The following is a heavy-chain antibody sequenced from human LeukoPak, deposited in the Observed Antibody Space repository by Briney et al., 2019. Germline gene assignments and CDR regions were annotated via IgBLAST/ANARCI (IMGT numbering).Heavy chain of an antibody. CDR1: GGTFSSYA. Sequence: SVKVSCKASGGTFSSYAISWVRQAPGQGLEWMGRIIPILGIANYAQKFQGRVTITADKSTSTAYMELSSLRSEDTAVYYCARRGYYGSGSYYRENFDYWGQGTLVTVSS. CDR2: IIPILGIA. J-gene: IGHJ4*02. V-gene: IGHV1-69*04. D-gene: IGHD3-10*01. CDR3: ARRGYYGSGSYYRENFDY.